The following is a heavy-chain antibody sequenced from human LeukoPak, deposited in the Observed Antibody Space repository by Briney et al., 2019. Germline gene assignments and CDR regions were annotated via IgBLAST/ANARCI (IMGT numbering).Heavy chain of an antibody. CDR1: GFTVSTSY. Sequence: GGSLRLSCAASGFTVSTSYMTWVRQAPGKGLEWVANIRGDESRLYYVDSVKGRFTISRDNAKNSLYLQMSDLRAEDTSVYYCAREGYSSSWYRDNYFDYWGQGTLVTVSS. CDR2: IRGDESRL. CDR3: AREGYSSSWYRDNYFDY. J-gene: IGHJ4*02. V-gene: IGHV3-7*01. D-gene: IGHD6-13*01.